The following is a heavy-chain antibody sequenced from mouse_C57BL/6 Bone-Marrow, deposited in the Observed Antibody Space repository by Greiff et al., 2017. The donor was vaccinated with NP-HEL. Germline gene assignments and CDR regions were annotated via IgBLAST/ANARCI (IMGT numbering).Heavy chain of an antibody. J-gene: IGHJ4*01. Sequence: EVNLVESGEGLVKPGGSLKLSCAASGFTFSSYAMSWVRQTPEKRLEWVAYISSGGDYIYYADTVKGRFTISRDNARNTLYLQMSSLKSEDTAMYYCTRDRGVAFYYYAMDYWGQGTSVTVSS. V-gene: IGHV5-9-1*02. CDR1: GFTFSSYA. D-gene: IGHD1-1*01. CDR2: ISSGGDYI. CDR3: TRDRGVAFYYYAMDY.